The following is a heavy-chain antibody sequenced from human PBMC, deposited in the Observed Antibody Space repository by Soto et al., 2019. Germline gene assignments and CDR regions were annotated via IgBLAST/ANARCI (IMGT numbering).Heavy chain of an antibody. CDR2: ITSSGTTV. Sequence: EVHLVESGGGLVQPGGSLRLSCAASGFTFSSYSLNWVRQAPGKGLEWVSYITSSGTTVYYADSVRGRFTISRDNAKNSLYLQVNSLRDDYTAVYYCARGSSNWAYYFDFWGQGTLVTVSS. V-gene: IGHV3-48*02. J-gene: IGHJ4*02. D-gene: IGHD6-13*01. CDR3: ARGSSNWAYYFDF. CDR1: GFTFSSYS.